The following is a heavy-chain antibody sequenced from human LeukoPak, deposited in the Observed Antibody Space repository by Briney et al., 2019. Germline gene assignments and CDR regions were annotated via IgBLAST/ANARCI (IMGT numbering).Heavy chain of an antibody. Sequence: GGSLKLSCAASGFIFSDSYMHWVRQASGKGLEWVGLIRTKTKNYAATYAESVKGRFTISRDDSKNTAYLQMNSLKMEDTAVYSSTSQNATGGRSSHVDCWGQGTLVTVSS. V-gene: IGHV3-73*01. D-gene: IGHD2-8*02. J-gene: IGHJ4*02. CDR2: IRTKTKNYAA. CDR3: TSQNATGGRSSHVDC. CDR1: GFIFSDSY.